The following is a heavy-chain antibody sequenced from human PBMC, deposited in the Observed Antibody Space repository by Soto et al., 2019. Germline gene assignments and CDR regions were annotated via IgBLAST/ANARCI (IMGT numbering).Heavy chain of an antibody. V-gene: IGHV4-59*08. Sequence: SETLSLTCTVSGGSISSYYWSWIRQPPGKGLEWIGYIYYSGSTNYNPSLKSRVTISVDTSKNQFSLKLSSVTAADTAVYYCARGKGDLDFDYWGQGTLVTVSS. D-gene: IGHD2-21*02. CDR2: IYYSGST. CDR1: GGSISSYY. CDR3: ARGKGDLDFDY. J-gene: IGHJ4*02.